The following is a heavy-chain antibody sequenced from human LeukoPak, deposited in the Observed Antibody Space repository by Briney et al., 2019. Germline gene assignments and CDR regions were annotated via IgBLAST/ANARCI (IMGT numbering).Heavy chain of an antibody. CDR1: GFTFSSYA. V-gene: IGHV3-23*01. CDR3: AKDRYGSGSYYGFFDC. J-gene: IGHJ4*02. CDR2: ISGSGGST. D-gene: IGHD3-10*01. Sequence: GGSLRLSCAASGFTFSSYALSWVRQAPGKGLEWVSAISGSGGSTYYADSVKGRFTISRDNSKNTLYLQMNSLRAEDTAVYYCAKDRYGSGSYYGFFDCWGQGTLVTVSS.